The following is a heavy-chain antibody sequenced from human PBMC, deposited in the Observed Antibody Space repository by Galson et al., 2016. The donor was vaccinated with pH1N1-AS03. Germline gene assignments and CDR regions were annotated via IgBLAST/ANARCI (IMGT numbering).Heavy chain of an antibody. J-gene: IGHJ5*02. Sequence: VKVSCKASGYTFTNYDINWVRQAPGQGLGWMGWMNPDTGNAGYAEKFQGRVTMTRNTSISTAYMELSSLRSEDTAVYYCARAPTKYYEILTGYYRVWFDPWGQGTLVAVSS. CDR3: ARAPTKYYEILTGYYRVWFDP. D-gene: IGHD3-9*01. CDR1: GYTFTNYD. V-gene: IGHV1-8*01. CDR2: MNPDTGNA.